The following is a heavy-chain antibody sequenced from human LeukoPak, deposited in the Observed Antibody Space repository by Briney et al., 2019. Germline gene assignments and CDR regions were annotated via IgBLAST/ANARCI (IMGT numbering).Heavy chain of an antibody. CDR2: INPNSGGI. Sequence: ASVKVSCKASGYTFTGYYMLWVRQAPGQGLEWMGRINPNSGGINYAQKFQGRVTMTRDTSISTAYMELSRLRSDDTAVYYCANLGDSSGYYRDFDYWGQGTLVTVSS. V-gene: IGHV1-2*06. J-gene: IGHJ4*02. D-gene: IGHD3-22*01. CDR1: GYTFTGYY. CDR3: ANLGDSSGYYRDFDY.